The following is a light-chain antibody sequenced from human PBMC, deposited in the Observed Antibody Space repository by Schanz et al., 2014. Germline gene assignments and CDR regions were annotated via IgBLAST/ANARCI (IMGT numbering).Light chain of an antibody. CDR1: SSDVGSYNL. CDR3: CSYAGRPWV. V-gene: IGLV2-23*01. J-gene: IGLJ3*02. CDR2: EGS. Sequence: QSALTQPASVSGSPGQSITISCTGTSSDVGSYNLVSWYQHHPGKAPKLMIYEGSKRPSGVPDRFSGSKSGNTASLTISGLQAEDEADYYCCSYAGRPWVFGGGTKLTVL.